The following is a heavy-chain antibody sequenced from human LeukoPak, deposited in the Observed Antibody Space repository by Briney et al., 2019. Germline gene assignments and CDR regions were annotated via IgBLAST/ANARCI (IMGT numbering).Heavy chain of an antibody. J-gene: IGHJ4*02. CDR3: ARHSSTGIDY. Sequence: GGSLRLSCAASGFTFSGYTMGWVRQAPGKGLEWVSSILGSGSTSYYADSVKGRFTISRDNSKNTLYLQMNSLRAEDTAVYYCARHSSTGIDYWGQGTLVTVSS. CDR2: ILGSGSTS. D-gene: IGHD2-2*01. CDR1: GFTFSGYT. V-gene: IGHV3-23*01.